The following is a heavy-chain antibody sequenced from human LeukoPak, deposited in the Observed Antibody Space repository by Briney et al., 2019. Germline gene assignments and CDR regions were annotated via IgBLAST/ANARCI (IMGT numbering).Heavy chain of an antibody. J-gene: IGHJ4*02. V-gene: IGHV3-15*01. D-gene: IGHD3-16*01. CDR3: TTGGPRRH. Sequence: GGSLRLSCAASGFXFGSDWINWFRQAPGRGLEWVGLIRTKTEGATTDNAAPVKGRFAISRDDSRHMLFLQMNSLKTEDTGVYYCTTGGPRRHWGPGTLVTVSS. CDR1: GFXFGSDW. CDR2: IRTKTEGATT.